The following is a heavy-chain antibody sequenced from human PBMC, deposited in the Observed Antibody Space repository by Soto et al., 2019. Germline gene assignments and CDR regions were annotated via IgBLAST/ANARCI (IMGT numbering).Heavy chain of an antibody. CDR3: ASRAGSRHYYGSGSYRGGDYYYGMDV. Sequence: GASVKVSCKASGYTFTSYYMHWVRQAPGQGLEWMGIINPSGGSTSYAQKFQGRVTMTRDTSTSTVYMELSSLRSEDTAVYYCASRAGSRHYYGSGSYRGGDYYYGMDVWGQGTTVTVSS. CDR1: GYTFTSYY. J-gene: IGHJ6*02. V-gene: IGHV1-46*01. D-gene: IGHD3-10*01. CDR2: INPSGGST.